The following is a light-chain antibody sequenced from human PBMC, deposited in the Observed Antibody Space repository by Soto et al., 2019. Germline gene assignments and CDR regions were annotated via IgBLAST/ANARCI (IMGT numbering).Light chain of an antibody. Sequence: EIVLTQSPGTLSLSPGERATLSCRASQSVSSNYLAWYQQKPGQAPRLLIYGATNSATGIPDRFSGSGSGTYFPLTISRLQEEDFAVYYCQQYGSSGTFGQGTKVDIK. CDR3: QQYGSSGT. CDR1: QSVSSNY. J-gene: IGKJ1*01. V-gene: IGKV3-20*01. CDR2: GAT.